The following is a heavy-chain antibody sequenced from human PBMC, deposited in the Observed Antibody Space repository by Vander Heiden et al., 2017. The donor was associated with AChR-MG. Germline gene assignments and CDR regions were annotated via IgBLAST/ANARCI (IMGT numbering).Heavy chain of an antibody. CDR2: IYANGNT. J-gene: IGHJ4*02. D-gene: IGHD3-10*01. Sequence: EVQLVESGGGLVQPGGSLRLSCAVSGLTVSSHYMTWVRQAPGKGLERVSVIYANGNTYYADAAKGRFTVSRDGSKNMLYLQMKRMRAEDTALYYCARDRTYRGHGLDYWGQGTLVTVSS. CDR3: ARDRTYRGHGLDY. V-gene: IGHV3-66*01. CDR1: GLTVSSHY.